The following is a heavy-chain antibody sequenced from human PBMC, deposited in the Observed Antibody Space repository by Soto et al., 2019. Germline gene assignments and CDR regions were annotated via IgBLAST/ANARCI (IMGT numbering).Heavy chain of an antibody. J-gene: IGHJ6*02. CDR2: INADYGNT. CDR1: GYTFYSHS. Sequence: QAQLVQSGAEVRKPGASVKVSCKASGYTFYSHSISWVRQAPGQGLEWMGRINADYGNTQYAQKFRGRVTMTTDTSTATVYMELTNMRSYDTAVYYCARGIPGDYYYGMDVWGQGTTVTVSS. D-gene: IGHD1-26*01. V-gene: IGHV1-18*01. CDR3: ARGIPGDYYYGMDV.